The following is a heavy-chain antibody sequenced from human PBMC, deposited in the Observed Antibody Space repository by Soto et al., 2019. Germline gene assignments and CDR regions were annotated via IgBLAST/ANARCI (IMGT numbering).Heavy chain of an antibody. Sequence: GPGPGKASETLSLTCTVSGGSISSGDYYWSWIRQPPGKGLEWIGYIYYSGSTYYNPSLKSRVTISVDTSKNQFSLKLSSVTAADTAVYYCARAHWDAYCGGDCYSNWFDPWGQGTLVTVSS. D-gene: IGHD2-21*02. CDR3: ARAHWDAYCGGDCYSNWFDP. V-gene: IGHV4-30-4*01. CDR2: IYYSGST. CDR1: GGSISSGDYY. J-gene: IGHJ5*02.